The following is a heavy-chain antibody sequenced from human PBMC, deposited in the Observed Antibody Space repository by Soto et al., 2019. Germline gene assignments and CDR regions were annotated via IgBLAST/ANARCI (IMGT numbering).Heavy chain of an antibody. Sequence: SETLSLTCAVYGGSFSGYYWSWIRQPPGKGLEWIGEINHSGSTNYNPSLKSRVTISVDTSKNQFSLKLSSVTAADTAVYYCARGFLYSSSSSPWGQGTLVTVSS. J-gene: IGHJ5*02. CDR2: INHSGST. V-gene: IGHV4-34*01. CDR1: GGSFSGYY. D-gene: IGHD6-6*01. CDR3: ARGFLYSSSSSP.